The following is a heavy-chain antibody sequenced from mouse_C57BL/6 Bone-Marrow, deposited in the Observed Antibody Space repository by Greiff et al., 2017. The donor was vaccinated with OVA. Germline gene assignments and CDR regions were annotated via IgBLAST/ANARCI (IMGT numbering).Heavy chain of an antibody. J-gene: IGHJ2*01. CDR2: ISDGGSYT. CDR1: GFTFSSYA. D-gene: IGHD1-1*01. Sequence: EVMLVESGGGLVKPGGSLKLSCAASGFTFSSYAMSWVRQTPEKRLEWVATISDGGSYTYYPDNVKGRFTISRDNAKNNLYLQMSHLKSEDTAMYYCARSTTVVFDYWGQGTTLTVSS. CDR3: ARSTTVVFDY. V-gene: IGHV5-4*03.